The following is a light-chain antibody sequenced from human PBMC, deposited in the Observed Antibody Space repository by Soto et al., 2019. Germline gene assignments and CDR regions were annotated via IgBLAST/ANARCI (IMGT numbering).Light chain of an antibody. V-gene: IGLV2-14*01. CDR1: SSDVGGYNS. Sequence: QSALTQPASVSGSPGQSIAISCTGTSSDVGGYNSVSWYQQHPGKAPKLLIYDVSNRPSGVSNRFSGSKSGNTASLTISGLQAEDEADYYCSSYATGGSYFFGTGTKVTVL. CDR3: SSYATGGSYF. J-gene: IGLJ1*01. CDR2: DVS.